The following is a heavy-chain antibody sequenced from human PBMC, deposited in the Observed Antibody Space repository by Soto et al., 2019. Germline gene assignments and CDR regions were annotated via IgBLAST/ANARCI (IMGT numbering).Heavy chain of an antibody. CDR3: ARDPAEYYDNRIGWFVP. CDR2: INAGNGNT. D-gene: IGHD3-22*01. Sequence: QVQLVQSGAEEKKPGASVKVSCKASGYTFTDYTIHWVRQAPGQRLEWIGWINAGNGNTKYSQRFQGRVTITRDTSDSTVYMELSSLRSEDTAVYYCARDPAEYYDNRIGWFVPWGQGTLVTVYS. V-gene: IGHV1-3*05. CDR1: GYTFTDYT. J-gene: IGHJ5*02.